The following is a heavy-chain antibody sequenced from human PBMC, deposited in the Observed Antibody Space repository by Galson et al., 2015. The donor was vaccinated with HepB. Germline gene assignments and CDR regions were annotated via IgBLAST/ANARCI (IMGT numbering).Heavy chain of an antibody. CDR2: INAGNGNT. CDR3: ARVELRFLEWLGY. J-gene: IGHJ4*02. D-gene: IGHD3-3*01. Sequence: SVKVSCKASGYTFTSYAMHWVRQAPGQRLEWMGWINAGNGNTKYSQKFQGRVTITRDTSASTAYMELSSLRSEDTAVYYCARVELRFLEWLGYWGQGTLVTVSS. CDR1: GYTFTSYA. V-gene: IGHV1-3*01.